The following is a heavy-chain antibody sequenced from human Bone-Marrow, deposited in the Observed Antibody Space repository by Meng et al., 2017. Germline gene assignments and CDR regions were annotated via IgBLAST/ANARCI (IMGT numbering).Heavy chain of an antibody. Sequence: SVKVSCKASGGTFSSYAISWVRQAPGQGLEWMGGIIPIFGTANYAQKFQGRVTITADESTSTAYMELSSLRSEDTAVYYCARRTTNHDYFDYWGQGNLVTVSS. CDR3: ARRTTNHDYFDY. V-gene: IGHV1-69*13. CDR2: IIPIFGTA. J-gene: IGHJ4*02. D-gene: IGHD1-1*01. CDR1: GGTFSSYA.